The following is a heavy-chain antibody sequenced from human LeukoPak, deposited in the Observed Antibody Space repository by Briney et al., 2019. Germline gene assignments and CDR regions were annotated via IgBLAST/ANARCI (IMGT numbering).Heavy chain of an antibody. V-gene: IGHV1-8*01. CDR1: GYTFTSYD. J-gene: IGHJ4*02. CDR3: ARGRRSSSSPRNYVDYYFDY. CDR2: MNPNSGNT. D-gene: IGHD6-6*01. Sequence: ASVKVSCKASGYTFTSYDINWVRQATGQGLEWMGWMNPNSGNTGYAQKFQGRFTMTRNTSISTAYMELSSLISEDTAVYYCARGRRSSSSPRNYVDYYFDYWGQGTLVTVSS.